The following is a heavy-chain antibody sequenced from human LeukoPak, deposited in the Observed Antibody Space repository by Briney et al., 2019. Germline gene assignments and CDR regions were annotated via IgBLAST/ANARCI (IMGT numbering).Heavy chain of an antibody. V-gene: IGHV3-53*01. CDR1: GFTVSINY. CDR2: IYSGGST. Sequence: PGGSLRLSCAASGFTVSINYMSWVRQAPGKGLEWVSVIYSGGSTYYADSVKGRFTISRDNSKNTLYLQMNSLRAEDTAVYYCARDSDYYDSRGSLGAYWGQGTLVTVSS. D-gene: IGHD3-22*01. CDR3: ARDSDYYDSRGSLGAY. J-gene: IGHJ4*02.